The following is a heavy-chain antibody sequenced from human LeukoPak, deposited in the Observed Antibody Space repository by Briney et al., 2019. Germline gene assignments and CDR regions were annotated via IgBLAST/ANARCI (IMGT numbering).Heavy chain of an antibody. CDR3: AKDRYVAAVAVTLFDY. J-gene: IGHJ4*02. V-gene: IGHV3-23*01. CDR1: GFTFRSYA. Sequence: GGSLRLSCAASGFTFRSYAMSWVRQAPGKGLEWVSAISGRGGSTYYADSVKGRFTISRYNSKNTLYLQMNSRSAEGTAVYYCAKDRYVAAVAVTLFDYWGQGTLVTVSS. CDR2: ISGRGGST. D-gene: IGHD6-19*01.